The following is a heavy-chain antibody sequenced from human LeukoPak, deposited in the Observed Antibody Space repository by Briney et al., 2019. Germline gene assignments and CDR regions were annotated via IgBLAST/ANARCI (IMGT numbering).Heavy chain of an antibody. J-gene: IGHJ4*02. D-gene: IGHD3-22*01. CDR2: ISGSGGST. CDR1: GFTFSSYA. Sequence: QPGGSLRLSCAASGFTFSSYAMSWVRQAPGKGLEWVSAISGSGGSTYYADSVKGRFTISRDNSKNTLYLQMNSLRAEDTAVYYCAKDLSYYYDSSGYYRLGGQGTLVTVSS. CDR3: AKDLSYYYDSSGYYRL. V-gene: IGHV3-23*01.